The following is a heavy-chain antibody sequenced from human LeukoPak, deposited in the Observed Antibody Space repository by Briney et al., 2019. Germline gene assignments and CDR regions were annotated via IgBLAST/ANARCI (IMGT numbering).Heavy chain of an antibody. J-gene: IGHJ3*02. V-gene: IGHV1-18*01. CDR1: GYTFTTYG. CDR3: ARAGRWELPRNAYDI. D-gene: IGHD1-26*01. CDR2: ISVYNGHT. Sequence: GASVKVSCKASGYTFTTYGISWVRQAPGQGLEWMGWISVYNGHTNYAQKLQGRVTMTTDTSTSTAYMELRSLRSDDTAVYYCARAGRWELPRNAYDIWGQGTMVTISS.